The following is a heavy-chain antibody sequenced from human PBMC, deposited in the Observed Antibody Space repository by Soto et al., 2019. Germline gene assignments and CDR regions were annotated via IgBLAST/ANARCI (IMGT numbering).Heavy chain of an antibody. D-gene: IGHD3-22*01. Sequence: QVQLQESGPGLVKPSQTLSLTCTVSGGSISSGGYYWSWIRQHPGKGLEWIGYIYYSGSTYYNPSLKSRVTISVDTSKNLFSLKLSSVTAADTAVYYCARVDYYDSSGYGWFDPWGQGTLVTVSS. V-gene: IGHV4-31*03. CDR2: IYYSGST. CDR1: GGSISSGGYY. CDR3: ARVDYYDSSGYGWFDP. J-gene: IGHJ5*02.